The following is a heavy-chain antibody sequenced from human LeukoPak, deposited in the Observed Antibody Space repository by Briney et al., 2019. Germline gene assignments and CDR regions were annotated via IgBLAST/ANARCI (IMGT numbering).Heavy chain of an antibody. Sequence: ASVTVSCKASGYTFTDYYLHWVRQAPGQGLEWMGWINAKNGGTEYAQKFQGRVTLTRDTSISTAYMVLTSLRYDDTAVYYCARHRGSGSPYFDYWGQGTLVTVSS. CDR3: ARHRGSGSPYFDY. J-gene: IGHJ4*02. CDR2: INAKNGGT. CDR1: GYTFTDYY. D-gene: IGHD3-10*01. V-gene: IGHV1-2*02.